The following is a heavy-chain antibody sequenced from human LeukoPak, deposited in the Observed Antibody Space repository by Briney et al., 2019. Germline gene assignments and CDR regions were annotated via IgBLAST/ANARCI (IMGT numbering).Heavy chain of an antibody. CDR1: GSSISSGYY. CDR3: ARHKVMVRGVIITFFDY. Sequence: SETLSLTCTVSGSSISSGYYWGWIRQPPGKGLEWIGNIYHSGSTYYNPSLKSRVTISVDTSKNQFSLKLGSVTAADTAVYYCARHKVMVRGVIITFFDYWGQGTLVTVSS. CDR2: IYHSGST. V-gene: IGHV4-38-2*02. D-gene: IGHD3-10*01. J-gene: IGHJ4*02.